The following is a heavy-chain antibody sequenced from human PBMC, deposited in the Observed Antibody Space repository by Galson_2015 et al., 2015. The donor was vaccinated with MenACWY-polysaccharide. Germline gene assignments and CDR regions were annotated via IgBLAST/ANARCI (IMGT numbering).Heavy chain of an antibody. V-gene: IGHV3-23*01. CDR3: AKDLHWYGMDV. CDR1: GFTFNKFY. D-gene: IGHD3/OR15-3a*01. J-gene: IGHJ6*02. Sequence: SLRLSCAASGFTFNKFYMAWVRQAPGKGPEWVSALSGPGDATFYADSVRGRFTLSRDNSQNTLYLHMSSLRVDDTAVYFCAKDLHWYGMDVWGHGTTVTVS. CDR2: LSGPGDAT.